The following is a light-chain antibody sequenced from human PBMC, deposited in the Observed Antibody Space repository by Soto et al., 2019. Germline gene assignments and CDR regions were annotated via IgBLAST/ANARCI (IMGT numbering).Light chain of an antibody. CDR1: QSVSSY. CDR2: AAS. J-gene: IGKJ1*01. CDR3: QQYKSFWT. Sequence: DIQMTQSPSSLSASVGDRISITCRASQSVSSYLNWYQQKPGKAPRLLIYAASHLQTGVPSRFSGSGSGTEFTLTISSLQSEDFATYYCQQYKSFWTFGQGTKVDI. V-gene: IGKV1-39*01.